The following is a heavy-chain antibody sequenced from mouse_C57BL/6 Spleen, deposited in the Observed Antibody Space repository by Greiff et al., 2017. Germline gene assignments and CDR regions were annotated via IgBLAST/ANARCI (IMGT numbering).Heavy chain of an antibody. J-gene: IGHJ4*01. V-gene: IGHV1-64*01. CDR2: IHPNSGST. Sequence: QVQLQQPGAELVKPGASVKLSCKASGYTFTSYWMHWVKQRPGQGLEWIGMIHPNSGSTNYNEKFKSKATLTVDKSTSTAYMKLSSLTSEDSAVYYFAVSDGNYVDPPMDYWGQGTSVTVSS. D-gene: IGHD2-1*01. CDR3: AVSDGNYVDPPMDY. CDR1: GYTFTSYW.